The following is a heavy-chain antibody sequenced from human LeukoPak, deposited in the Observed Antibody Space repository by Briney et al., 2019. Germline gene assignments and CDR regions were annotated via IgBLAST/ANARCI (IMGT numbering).Heavy chain of an antibody. CDR2: VNSDGSSK. V-gene: IGHV3-74*01. J-gene: IGHJ4*02. CDR3: AKFWDFGDYAIDY. D-gene: IGHD4-17*01. Sequence: GGSLRLSCAASGFTFSSFWMHWVRQTPGKGLVWVSRVNSDGSSKTYAGSVKGRFTISRDNSKNTVYLQMNSLRAEDTAVYYCAKFWDFGDYAIDYWGQGTLVTVSS. CDR1: GFTFSSFW.